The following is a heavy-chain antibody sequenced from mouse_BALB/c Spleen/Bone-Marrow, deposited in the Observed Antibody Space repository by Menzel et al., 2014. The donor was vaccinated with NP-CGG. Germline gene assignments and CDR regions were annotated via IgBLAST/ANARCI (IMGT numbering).Heavy chain of an antibody. CDR2: ISYSGST. J-gene: IGHJ3*01. V-gene: IGHV3-8*02. CDR1: GDSITSGY. Sequence: VQLKESGPSLVKPSQTLSLTCSVTGDSITSGYWNWIRKFPGNKLEYMGYISYSGSTYYNPSLKSRISITRDTSKNQYYLQLNSVTTEDTATYYCARPSYDYDLAWFAYRGQGTLVTVSA. D-gene: IGHD2-4*01. CDR3: ARPSYDYDLAWFAY.